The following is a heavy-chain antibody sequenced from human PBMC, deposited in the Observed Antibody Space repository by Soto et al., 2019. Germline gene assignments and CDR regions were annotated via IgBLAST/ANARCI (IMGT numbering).Heavy chain of an antibody. V-gene: IGHV4-39*01. J-gene: IGHJ4*02. Sequence: QLQLQESGPGLVKPSETLSLTCTVSGGSISSSSYYWGGIRQPPGKGLEWIGSIYYSGSTYYNPSLKSRVTISVDTSKNQFSLKLSSVTAADTAVYYCARHSYSYYFDYWGQGTLVTVSS. D-gene: IGHD5-18*01. CDR1: GGSISSSSYY. CDR2: IYYSGST. CDR3: ARHSYSYYFDY.